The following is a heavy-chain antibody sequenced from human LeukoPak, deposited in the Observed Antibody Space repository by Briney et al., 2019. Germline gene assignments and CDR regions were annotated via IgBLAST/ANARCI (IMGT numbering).Heavy chain of an antibody. D-gene: IGHD1-7*01. V-gene: IGHV7-4-1*02. J-gene: IGHJ6*03. Sequence: ASVKVSCKASGYAFTGYYMHWVRQAPGQGLEWMGWINTNTGNPTYAQGFTGRFVFSLDTSVSTAYLQISSLKAEDTAVYYCARRQEGDWNYVDYYYYMDVWGKGTTVTVSS. CDR1: GYAFTGYY. CDR2: INTNTGNP. CDR3: ARRQEGDWNYVDYYYYMDV.